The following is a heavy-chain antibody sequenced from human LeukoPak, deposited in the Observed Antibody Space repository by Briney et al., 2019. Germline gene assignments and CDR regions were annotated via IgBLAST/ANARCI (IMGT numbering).Heavy chain of an antibody. Sequence: SGTLSLTCAVSGGSISSSNWWSWVRQPPGKGLEWIGEIYHSGSTNYNPSLKSRVTISVDKSKNQFSLTLSSVTAADTAVYYCASSPVLLWFGDPYYFDYWGQGTLVTVSS. J-gene: IGHJ4*02. CDR3: ASSPVLLWFGDPYYFDY. CDR2: IYHSGST. CDR1: GGSISSSNW. D-gene: IGHD3-10*01. V-gene: IGHV4-4*02.